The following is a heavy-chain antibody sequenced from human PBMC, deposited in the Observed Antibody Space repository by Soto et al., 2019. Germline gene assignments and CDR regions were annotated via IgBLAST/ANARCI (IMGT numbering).Heavy chain of an antibody. Sequence: EVQLVESGRGLVKPGGSLRLSCAASGFTFSSYSMNWVRQAPGKGLEWVSSISSSSSYIYYEDSVKGRFTISRDNAKNSLYLQMKILRAADTAVYYCARGALLRYFDWVNWGQGTLVTVSS. CDR1: GFTFSSYS. V-gene: IGHV3-21*01. CDR2: ISSSSSYI. D-gene: IGHD3-9*01. J-gene: IGHJ4*02. CDR3: ARGALLRYFDWVN.